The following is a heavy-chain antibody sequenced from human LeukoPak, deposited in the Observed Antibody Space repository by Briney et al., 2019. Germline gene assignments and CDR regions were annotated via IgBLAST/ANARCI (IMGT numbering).Heavy chain of an antibody. Sequence: ASVKVSCKASGYTFTGYYMHWVRQAPGQGLEWMGWINPNSGGTNYAQKFQGRVTMTRDTSISTAYMELSRLRSDDTAVYYCARDLGYSFVSPPKYWGQGTLVTVSS. CDR3: ARDLGYSFVSPPKY. CDR1: GYTFTGYY. V-gene: IGHV1-2*02. CDR2: INPNSGGT. J-gene: IGHJ4*02. D-gene: IGHD5-18*01.